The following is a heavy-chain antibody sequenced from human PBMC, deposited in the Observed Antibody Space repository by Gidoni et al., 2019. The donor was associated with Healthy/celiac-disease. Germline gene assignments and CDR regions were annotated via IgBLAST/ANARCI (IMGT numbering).Heavy chain of an antibody. V-gene: IGHV3-30*18. CDR1: GFTFSSCG. CDR2: ISYDGSNK. CDR3: AKDLREWLRLGHDAFDI. Sequence: QVQLVESGGGVVQPGRSLRLSCAASGFTFSSCGMHWVRQDSGKGLEWVAVISYDGSNKYYADSVKGRFTISRDNSKNTLYLQMNSLRAEDTAVYYCAKDLREWLRLGHDAFDIWGQGTMVTVSS. D-gene: IGHD5-12*01. J-gene: IGHJ3*02.